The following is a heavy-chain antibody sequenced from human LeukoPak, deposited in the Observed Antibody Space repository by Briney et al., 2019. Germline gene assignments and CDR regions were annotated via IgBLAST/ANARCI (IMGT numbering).Heavy chain of an antibody. CDR1: GYTFTSFD. CDR3: AKRGHNYGDFDY. D-gene: IGHD5-18*01. Sequence: GASVKVSCKTSGYTFTSFDINWVRQASGQGLEWMGWMNPNNDNTGCAQNFQGRVTMTKNTSISTAYMEPSSLRSEDTAVYYCAKRGHNYGDFDYWGQGTLVTVSP. J-gene: IGHJ4*02. V-gene: IGHV1-8*01. CDR2: MNPNNDNT.